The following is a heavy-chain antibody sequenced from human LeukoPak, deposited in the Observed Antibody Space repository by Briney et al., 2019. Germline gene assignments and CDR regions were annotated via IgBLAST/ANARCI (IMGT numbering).Heavy chain of an antibody. Sequence: PSETLSLTCAVSGDPINSGGYSWDWIRQAPGKGLEWIGRLYHSGNIYYNPSLNSRVTISVDRSKNQLSLSLSSVTAADTAVYFCARDRIDAFDFWGQGTMVTVSS. CDR3: ARDRIDAFDF. CDR2: LYHSGNI. J-gene: IGHJ3*01. CDR1: GDPINSGGYS. V-gene: IGHV4-30-2*01.